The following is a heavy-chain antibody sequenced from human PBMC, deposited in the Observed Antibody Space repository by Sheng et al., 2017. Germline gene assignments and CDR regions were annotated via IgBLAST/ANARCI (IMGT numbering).Heavy chain of an antibody. CDR2: IYHSGST. J-gene: IGHJ4*02. Sequence: QVQLQESGPGLVKPSETLSLTCAVSGYSISSGYYWGWIRQPPGKGLEWIGSIYHSGSTYYNPSLKSRVTISVDTSKNQFSLKLSSVTAADTAVYYCAGEVVVVPAASDTAHCFDYWGQGTLVTVSS. CDR3: AGEVVVVPAASDTAHCFDY. V-gene: IGHV4-38-2*01. D-gene: IGHD2-2*01. CDR1: GYSISSGYY.